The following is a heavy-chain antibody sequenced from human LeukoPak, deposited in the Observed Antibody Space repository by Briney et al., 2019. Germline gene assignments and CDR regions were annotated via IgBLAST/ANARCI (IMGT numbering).Heavy chain of an antibody. V-gene: IGHV3-33*01. J-gene: IGHJ6*02. CDR3: AREFAEAAPMLYYYCGMDV. CDR2: IWYDGSNK. D-gene: IGHD6-19*01. CDR1: GFTFSSYG. Sequence: GGSLRLSCAASGFTFSSYGMHWVRQAPGKGLEWVAVIWYDGSNKYYADSVKGRFTISRDNSKNTLYLQMNSLRAEDTAVYYCAREFAEAAPMLYYYCGMDVWGQGTTVTVSS.